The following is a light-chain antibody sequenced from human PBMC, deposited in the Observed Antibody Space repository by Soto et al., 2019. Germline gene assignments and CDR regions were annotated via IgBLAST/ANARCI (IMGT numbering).Light chain of an antibody. Sequence: QSALTQPASVSGSPGQSITISCTGTSSDVGGYNYVSWYQQHPGKAPKLMIYDVSNRPSGFSNRFSGSKSGNTASLTISGLQAEDDADYFCSSYTSSSTLVVFGGGTKVTV. CDR1: SSDVGGYNY. V-gene: IGLV2-14*01. CDR2: DVS. J-gene: IGLJ2*01. CDR3: SSYTSSSTLVV.